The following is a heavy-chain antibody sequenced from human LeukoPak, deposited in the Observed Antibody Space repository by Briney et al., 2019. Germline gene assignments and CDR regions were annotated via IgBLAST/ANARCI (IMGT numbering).Heavy chain of an antibody. CDR1: GFPFGDYG. CDR3: TRGYDTSGWLFDY. J-gene: IGHJ4*02. D-gene: IGHD6-19*01. Sequence: GGSLRLPCRTSGFPFGDYGMSWFRQAPGKGLGWVSHIRSKAYGGTAEYATSVKGRFIISRDDSKSIAHLQMSSLKTEDTAVYFCTRGYDTSGWLFDYWGQGTLVTVSS. V-gene: IGHV3-49*03. CDR2: IRSKAYGGTA.